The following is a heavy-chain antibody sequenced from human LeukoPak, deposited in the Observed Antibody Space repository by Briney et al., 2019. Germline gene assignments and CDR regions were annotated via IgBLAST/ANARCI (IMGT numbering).Heavy chain of an antibody. CDR3: ARDVYCRATVCTFDYDVDL. CDR1: GFTFGTYG. V-gene: IGHV3-48*04. J-gene: IGHJ6*02. D-gene: IGHD2-15*01. CDR2: ISGTSATR. Sequence: GGSLRLSCAASGFTFGTYGMHWVRQAPGKGLEWLSYISGTSATRRYADSVKGRFTISRDNAKNSLYLQMNSLRAEDMAVYYCARDVYCRATVCTFDYDVDLWGQGTTLTVSS.